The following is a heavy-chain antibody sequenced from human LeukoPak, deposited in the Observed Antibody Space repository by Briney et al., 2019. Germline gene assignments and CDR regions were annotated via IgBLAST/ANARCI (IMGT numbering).Heavy chain of an antibody. V-gene: IGHV3-33*01. CDR2: IWYDGSNK. J-gene: IGHJ4*02. CDR1: GFTFSSYG. CDR3: ARGPPRITSYYGSSGYYTHNAY. Sequence: GGSLSLSCAASGFTFSSYGMHWVRQAPGKGLEWVAVIWYDGSNKYYADSVKGRFTISRDNAKNTLSLQMNSLRAHDTAGYYCARGPPRITSYYGSSGYYTHNAYWGQGTLVTVSS. D-gene: IGHD3-22*01.